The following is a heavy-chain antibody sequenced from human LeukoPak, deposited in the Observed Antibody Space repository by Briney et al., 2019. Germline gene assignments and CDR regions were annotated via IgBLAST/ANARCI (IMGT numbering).Heavy chain of an antibody. V-gene: IGHV4-34*01. CDR3: ARGRGSSGWYNDY. D-gene: IGHD6-19*01. CDR2: INHSGST. Sequence: SETLSLTCAVYGGSFSGYYWSWIRQPPGKGLEWIGEINHSGSTNHNPSLKSRVTISVDTSKNQFSLKLSSVTAADTAVYYCARGRGSSGWYNDYWGQGTLVTVSS. CDR1: GGSFSGYY. J-gene: IGHJ4*02.